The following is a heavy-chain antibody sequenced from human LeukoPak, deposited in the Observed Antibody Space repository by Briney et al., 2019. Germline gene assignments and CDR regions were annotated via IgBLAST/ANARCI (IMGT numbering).Heavy chain of an antibody. D-gene: IGHD3-16*01. V-gene: IGHV4-39*01. CDR3: ARHAVLNWFDP. CDR1: GDSISSSSYY. CDR2: IYYSGST. Sequence: SETLSLTCTVSGDSISSSSYYWSWIRQPPGKGLGWIGYIYYSGSTYYNPSLKSRVTISVDTSKNQFSLKLSSVTAADTAVYYCARHAVLNWFDPWGQGTLVTVSS. J-gene: IGHJ5*02.